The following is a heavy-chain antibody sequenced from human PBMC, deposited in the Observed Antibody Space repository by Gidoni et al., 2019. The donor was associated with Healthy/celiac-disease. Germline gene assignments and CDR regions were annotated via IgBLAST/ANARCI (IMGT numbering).Heavy chain of an antibody. J-gene: IGHJ4*02. CDR2: INHSGST. V-gene: IGHV4-34*01. CDR1: GGSFSGYY. D-gene: IGHD2-21*01. Sequence: QVQLQQWCAGLLKPSETLSLTCAVYGGSFSGYYWSWIRQPPGKGLEWIGEINHSGSTNYNPALKSRVTISVDTSKNQFSLKLSSVTAADTAVYYCAKARYLYFEYWGQGTLVTVSS. CDR3: AKARYLYFEY.